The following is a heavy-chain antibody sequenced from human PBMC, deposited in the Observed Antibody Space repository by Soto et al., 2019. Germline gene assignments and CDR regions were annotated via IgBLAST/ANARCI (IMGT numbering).Heavy chain of an antibody. CDR3: TTEWNSNYYYYGMDV. V-gene: IGHV4-59*01. Sequence: SETLSLTCTVSGASISSYYWSWIRQPPGKGLEWIGYIYYSGSTNYNPSLKSRVTISVDTSKNQFSLKLSSVTAADTAVYYCTTEWNSNYYYYGMDVWGQGTTVTVSS. J-gene: IGHJ6*02. D-gene: IGHD1-1*01. CDR2: IYYSGST. CDR1: GASISSYY.